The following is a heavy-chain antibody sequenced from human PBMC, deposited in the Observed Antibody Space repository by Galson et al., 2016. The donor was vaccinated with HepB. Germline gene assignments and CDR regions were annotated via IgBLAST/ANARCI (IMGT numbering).Heavy chain of an antibody. CDR1: GGSINSGVYY. J-gene: IGHJ3*01. V-gene: IGHV4-30-4*01. D-gene: IGHD2-21*01. CDR3: VRGPPEGCGGGTCYIGAFDL. Sequence: TLSLTCTVSGGSINSGVYYYSWIRQPPGKGLEWIGYIYNKGNTFYNPSLETRTTISLDTSRTQVSLQVTSVTAADTAVYFCVRGPPEGCGGGTCYIGAFDLWGQGTMVTVSS. CDR2: IYNKGNT.